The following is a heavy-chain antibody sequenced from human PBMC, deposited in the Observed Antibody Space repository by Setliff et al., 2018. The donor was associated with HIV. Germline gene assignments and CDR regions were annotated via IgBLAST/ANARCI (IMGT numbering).Heavy chain of an antibody. CDR1: GFNVDDYG. J-gene: IGHJ4*02. Sequence: GGSLRLSCAVSGFNVDDYGMSWVRQVPGKGLEWVGGINWNGGSTGYVDSVKGRFTISRDNSKNTLYLQMNSLRAEDTAVYYCASDFYDSGSYGHWGQGTLVTVSS. V-gene: IGHV3-20*04. CDR3: ASDFYDSGSYGH. D-gene: IGHD3-10*01. CDR2: INWNGGST.